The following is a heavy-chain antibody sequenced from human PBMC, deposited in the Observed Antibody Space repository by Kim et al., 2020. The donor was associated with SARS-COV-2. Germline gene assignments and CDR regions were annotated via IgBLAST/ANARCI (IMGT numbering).Heavy chain of an antibody. CDR3: ARDREAADNWNYYSGLDV. Sequence: GGSLRLSCAASGFTFSSYSMNWVRQAPGKGLEWVSCISSSSSYTDYADSVKGRFTISRDNAKNSLYLQMNSLRAEDTAVYYCARDREAADNWNYYSGLDVWGQGTTVTVSS. CDR1: GFTFSSYS. J-gene: IGHJ6*02. V-gene: IGHV3-21*01. D-gene: IGHD1-20*01. CDR2: ISSSSSYT.